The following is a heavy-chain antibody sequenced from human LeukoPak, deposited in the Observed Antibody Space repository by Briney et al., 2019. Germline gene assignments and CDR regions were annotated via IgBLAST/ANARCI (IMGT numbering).Heavy chain of an antibody. CDR1: DGTISRGNYH. V-gene: IGHV4-61*02. Sequence: SEPLSLICNVSDGTISRGNYHWDWIPQPAGKGLQWIGRFYTSGSGTYNPSLKSRVTMSMDASKNQFSLKLSSVTAADTAVYYCAASHTGLFDYWGQGTLVTVSS. J-gene: IGHJ4*02. D-gene: IGHD5-18*01. CDR3: AASHTGLFDY. CDR2: FYTSGSG.